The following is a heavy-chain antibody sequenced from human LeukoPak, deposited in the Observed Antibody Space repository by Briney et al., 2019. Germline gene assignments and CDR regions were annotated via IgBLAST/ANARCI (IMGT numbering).Heavy chain of an antibody. J-gene: IGHJ4*02. V-gene: IGHV3-21*01. D-gene: IGHD3-22*01. CDR3: ARDLRYYDSSGYTDY. CDR2: ISSSSSYI. Sequence: KAGGSLRLSCAASGFTFSSCSMNWVRQAPGKGLEWVSSISSSSSYIYYADSVKGRFTISRDNAKNSLYLQMNSLRAEDTAVYYCARDLRYYDSSGYTDYWGQGTLVTVSS. CDR1: GFTFSSCS.